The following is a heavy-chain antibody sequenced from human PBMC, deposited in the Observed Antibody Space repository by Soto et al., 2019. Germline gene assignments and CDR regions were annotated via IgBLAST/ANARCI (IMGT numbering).Heavy chain of an antibody. CDR3: ARAGEDSSGYRDAFDI. D-gene: IGHD3-22*01. CDR2: ISAYNGNT. V-gene: IGHV1-18*01. Sequence: ASLKVASKGTGYSCPSHGISWERQALGQGLEWMGCISAYNGNTNYAQKLQGRITMTTDTSTSTAYMELRSLRSDDTAVYYCARAGEDSSGYRDAFDIWGQGTMVTVSS. CDR1: GYSCPSHG. J-gene: IGHJ3*02.